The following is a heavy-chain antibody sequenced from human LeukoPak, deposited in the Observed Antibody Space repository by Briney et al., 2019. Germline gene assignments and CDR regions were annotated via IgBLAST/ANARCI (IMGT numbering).Heavy chain of an antibody. CDR3: ARVVAATLPDY. Sequence: GGSLRLSCAASGFTFSSYSMNWVRQAPGKGLVWASRINSDGSSTSYADSVKGRFTISRDNAKNTLYLQMNSLRAEDTAVYYCARVVAATLPDYWGQGTLVTVSS. V-gene: IGHV3-74*01. CDR2: INSDGSST. D-gene: IGHD2-15*01. J-gene: IGHJ4*02. CDR1: GFTFSSYS.